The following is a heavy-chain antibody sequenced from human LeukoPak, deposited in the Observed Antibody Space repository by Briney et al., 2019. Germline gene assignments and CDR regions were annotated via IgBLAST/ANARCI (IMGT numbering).Heavy chain of an antibody. CDR2: ISTYNGNT. V-gene: IGHV1-18*01. CDR1: GYTFTSYG. J-gene: IGHJ4*02. D-gene: IGHD3-10*01. CDR3: ARGRTVRGVIGNYFDY. Sequence: ASVKVSCKASGYTFTSYGISWVRQAPGQGLEWMGWISTYNGNTNYAQKLQGRVTMTTDTSTSTAYMELRSLRSDDTAVYYCARGRTVRGVIGNYFDYWGQGTLVTVSS.